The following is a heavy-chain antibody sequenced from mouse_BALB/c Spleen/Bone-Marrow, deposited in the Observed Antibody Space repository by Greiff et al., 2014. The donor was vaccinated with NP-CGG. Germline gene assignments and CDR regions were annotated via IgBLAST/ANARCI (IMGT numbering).Heavy chain of an antibody. CDR1: GYTFTRYY. CDR3: SLLGGY. Sequence: QVQLQQPGAELVKPGASVKLSCKASGYTFTRYYMYWVKQRPGQGLEWIGGVNPYNGGTHFNEKFKSKATLTVDKSSSTAYMQLNSLTSEDSAVYYCSLLGGYWGQGTTLTVSS. J-gene: IGHJ2*01. D-gene: IGHD1-1*01. CDR2: VNPYNGGT. V-gene: IGHV1-53*01.